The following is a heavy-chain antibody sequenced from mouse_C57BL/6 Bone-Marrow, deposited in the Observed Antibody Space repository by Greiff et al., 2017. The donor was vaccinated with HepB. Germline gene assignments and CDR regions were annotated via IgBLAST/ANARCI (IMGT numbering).Heavy chain of an antibody. CDR3: ARNPGYFDV. Sequence: DVKLVESGGGLVKPGGSLKLSCAASGFTFSSYALSWVRQTPEKRLEWVATISDGGSYTYYPDNVKGRFTISRDNAKNNLYLQMSHLKSEDTAMYYCARNPGYFDVWGTGTTVTVSS. V-gene: IGHV5-4*03. CDR2: ISDGGSYT. CDR1: GFTFSSYA. J-gene: IGHJ1*03.